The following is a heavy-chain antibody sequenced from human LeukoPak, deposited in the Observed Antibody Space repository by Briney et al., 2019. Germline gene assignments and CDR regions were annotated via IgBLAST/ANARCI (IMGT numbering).Heavy chain of an antibody. Sequence: GGSLRLSCTASGLTFGEYAMSWFRQAPGKGLEWVGFIRTKAYGGTTEYAASVKGRFTISRDDSKSIAYLQMNSLKIEDTAVYYCSEGHCGGDCYSSHYSYGLDVWGQGTTVTVSS. CDR2: IRTKAYGGTT. V-gene: IGHV3-49*03. CDR1: GLTFGEYA. CDR3: SEGHCGGDCYSSHYSYGLDV. D-gene: IGHD2-21*02. J-gene: IGHJ6*02.